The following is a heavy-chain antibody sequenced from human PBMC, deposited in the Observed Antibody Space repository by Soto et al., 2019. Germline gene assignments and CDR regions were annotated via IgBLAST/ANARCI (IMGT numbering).Heavy chain of an antibody. Sequence: PGGSLRLSCAASGFTFSSYAMHWVRQAPGKGLEWVAVISYDGSNKYYADSVKGRFTISRDNSKNTLYLQMNSLRAEDTAVYYCARQGCSGGSCYSVVYGMDVWGQGTTVTVSS. CDR3: ARQGCSGGSCYSVVYGMDV. D-gene: IGHD2-15*01. J-gene: IGHJ6*02. CDR1: GFTFSSYA. V-gene: IGHV3-30-3*01. CDR2: ISYDGSNK.